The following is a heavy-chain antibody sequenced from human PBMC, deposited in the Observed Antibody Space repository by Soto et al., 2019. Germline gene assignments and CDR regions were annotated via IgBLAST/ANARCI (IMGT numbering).Heavy chain of an antibody. D-gene: IGHD6-13*01. J-gene: IGHJ5*02. V-gene: IGHV4-59*01. Sequence: SETLSLTCTVSGGSISSYYLSWIRQPPGKGLEWIGYIYYSGSTNYNPSLKSRVTISVDTSKNQFSLRLSSVTAADTAVYYCARGGIAAAGINWFDPWGQGTLVTVSS. CDR2: IYYSGST. CDR3: ARGGIAAAGINWFDP. CDR1: GGSISSYY.